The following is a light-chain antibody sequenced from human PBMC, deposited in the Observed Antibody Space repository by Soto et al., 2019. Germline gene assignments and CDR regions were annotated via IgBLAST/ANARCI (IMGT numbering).Light chain of an antibody. CDR3: QQYSFLPRT. CDR2: GAS. V-gene: IGKV3-20*01. CDR1: QNVLSNY. J-gene: IGKJ1*01. Sequence: EVLLTQSPGTLSLSPGERATLSCWASQNVLSNYLAWYQQKPGQAPRLLIYGASTRATGIPDRFGGSGSGTDFTLTISRLEPEDFAVYYCQQYSFLPRTFGQGTKVDIK.